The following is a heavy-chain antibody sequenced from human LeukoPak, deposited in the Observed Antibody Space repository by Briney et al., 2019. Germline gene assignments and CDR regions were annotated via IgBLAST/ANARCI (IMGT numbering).Heavy chain of an antibody. CDR2: INPNSGGT. CDR3: AREKRVAGSRGGFDP. Sequence: TSVKVSCKASGYTFTGYYMHWVRQAPGQGLEWMGWINPNSGGTNFAQEFQGRVTMTRDTSISTAYMELSRLRSDDTAVYYCAREKRVAGSRGGFDPWGQGTLVTVSS. D-gene: IGHD6-19*01. J-gene: IGHJ5*02. CDR1: GYTFTGYY. V-gene: IGHV1-2*02.